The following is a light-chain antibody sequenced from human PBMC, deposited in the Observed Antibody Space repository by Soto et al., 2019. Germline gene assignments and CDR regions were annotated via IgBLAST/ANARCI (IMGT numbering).Light chain of an antibody. CDR2: GAS. CDR1: QSVSSN. Sequence: EIVMTQSPATLSVSPGERATLSCRASQSVSSNLAWYQQKPGQAPRLLIYGASTRATGIPARFSGSGSGTEFILTISSLQSEDFAVYYCQQYNNWPPGFGQGTRLEIK. J-gene: IGKJ5*01. V-gene: IGKV3-15*01. CDR3: QQYNNWPPG.